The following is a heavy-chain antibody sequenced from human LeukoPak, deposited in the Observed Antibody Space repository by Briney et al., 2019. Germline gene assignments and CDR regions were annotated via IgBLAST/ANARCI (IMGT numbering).Heavy chain of an antibody. J-gene: IGHJ4*02. CDR3: ARQKGSSWYYFDF. CDR2: IYYSGST. Sequence: ASETLSLTCTVSGGSISSSSYYWGWIRQPPGKGLEWIGNIYYSGSTYYSPSLTSRVTISVDTSKNQFSLKLSSVTAADTAVYYCARQKGSSWYYFDFWGQGTLVTVSS. D-gene: IGHD6-13*01. V-gene: IGHV4-39*01. CDR1: GGSISSSSYY.